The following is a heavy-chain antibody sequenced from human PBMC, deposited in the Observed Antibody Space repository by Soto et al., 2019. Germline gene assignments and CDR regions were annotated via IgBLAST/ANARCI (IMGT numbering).Heavy chain of an antibody. V-gene: IGHV1-46*01. J-gene: IGHJ4*02. CDR2: INPSPSLT. CDR1: GYTIPSYY. CDR3: VRRDFGEYDYFDY. D-gene: IGHD4-17*01. Sequence: QVQLMQSGAEVEKAGASVKLSCKASGYTIPSYYIHWVRQPPGQGLASMGMINPSPSLTTYAQEFQGRLTLTKDPYTRTSTNTYNMNLSGLRSDDTAVYYCVRRDFGEYDYFDYWGQGSLVTIST.